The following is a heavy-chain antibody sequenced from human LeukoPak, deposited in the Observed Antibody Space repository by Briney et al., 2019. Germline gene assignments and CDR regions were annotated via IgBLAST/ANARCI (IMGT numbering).Heavy chain of an antibody. J-gene: IGHJ5*02. D-gene: IGHD6-19*01. V-gene: IGHV3-23*01. CDR2: ISGSDGRT. Sequence: GGSLRLSCAASGFTFSSFAMTWVRQAPGKGLEWVSAISGSDGRTFYADSVKGRFSISRDNSKNTLYLQMNSLRAEDTAVYYCATSSGWSPPWSWGQGTLVTVSS. CDR3: ATSSGWSPPWS. CDR1: GFTFSSFA.